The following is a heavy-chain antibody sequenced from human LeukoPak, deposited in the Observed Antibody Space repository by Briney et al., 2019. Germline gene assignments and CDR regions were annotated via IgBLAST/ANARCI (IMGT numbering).Heavy chain of an antibody. J-gene: IGHJ3*02. CDR1: GGSIGGHH. CDR3: ARTNAFDI. CDR2: IYYSGGT. V-gene: IGHV4-59*11. Sequence: PSETLSLTCTVSGGSIGGHHWSWIRQPPGKGLEWIGNIYYSGGTKYNPSLERRVTISVDTANNQFSMKLRSMSAADTAVYYCARTNAFDIWGQGTRVTVSS.